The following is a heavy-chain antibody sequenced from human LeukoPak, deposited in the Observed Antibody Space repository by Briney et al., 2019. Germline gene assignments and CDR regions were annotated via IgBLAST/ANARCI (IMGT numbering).Heavy chain of an antibody. V-gene: IGHV3-33*01. CDR1: GLTFSSYD. Sequence: PGRSLRLSCAASGLTFSSYDMHWVRQAPGKGLEWVAIIWYDGSNQYYADSVKGRFTISRDNSKNTLWLQMNSLRAEDTAVYYCARDRRGSSSWSHYFDYWGQGTLVTVSS. D-gene: IGHD6-13*01. CDR3: ARDRRGSSSWSHYFDY. J-gene: IGHJ4*02. CDR2: IWYDGSNQ.